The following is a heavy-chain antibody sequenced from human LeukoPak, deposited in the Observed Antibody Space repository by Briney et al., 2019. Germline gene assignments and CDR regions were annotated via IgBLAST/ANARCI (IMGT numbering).Heavy chain of an antibody. CDR2: INHSGST. D-gene: IGHD2-15*01. CDR3: ARDRARWSQTYYFDY. CDR1: GGSLSGYY. J-gene: IGHJ4*02. Sequence: PSETLSLTCAVYGGSLSGYYWSWIRQPPGKGLEWIGEINHSGSTNYNPSLKSRVTISVDTSKNQFSLKLSSVTAADTAVYYCARDRARWSQTYYFDYWGQGTLVTVSS. V-gene: IGHV4-34*01.